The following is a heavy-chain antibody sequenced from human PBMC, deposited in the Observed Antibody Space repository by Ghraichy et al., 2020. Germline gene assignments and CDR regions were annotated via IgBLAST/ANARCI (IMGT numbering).Heavy chain of an antibody. CDR1: GFTFSTYA. CDR2: ISGSGGYT. J-gene: IGHJ6*02. Sequence: GGSLRLSCAASGFTFSTYAINWVRQAPGKGLEWVSGISGSGGYTYYADSVKGRFTISRDNSKNTLYLQMNSLRAEDTAVYYCAKTVVGRGLTYYYYGMDVWGQGTTVTVSS. D-gene: IGHD3-10*01. CDR3: AKTVVGRGLTYYYYGMDV. V-gene: IGHV3-23*01.